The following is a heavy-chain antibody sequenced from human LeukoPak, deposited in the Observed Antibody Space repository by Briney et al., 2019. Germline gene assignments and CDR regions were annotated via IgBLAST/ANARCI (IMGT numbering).Heavy chain of an antibody. CDR1: GNYW. Sequence: PGGSLRLSCAASGNYWMHWVRQAPGKGLEWVSVIYSGGSPFYADSVKGRFTISRDNSKNTVYLQMNSLRVEDTAVYYYARRRQCDFWGQGTLVTVSS. CDR2: IYSGGSP. V-gene: IGHV3-53*01. D-gene: IGHD4-11*01. J-gene: IGHJ4*02. CDR3: ARRRQCDF.